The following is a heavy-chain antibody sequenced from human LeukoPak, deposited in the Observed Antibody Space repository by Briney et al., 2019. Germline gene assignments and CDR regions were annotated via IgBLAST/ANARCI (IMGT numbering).Heavy chain of an antibody. D-gene: IGHD3-10*01. CDR1: GFTFSGDC. Sequence: GGSLRLSCASSGFTFSGDCMHCVRQVPGKGLVWVSRINSDGSTTTYADSVKGRFTISRDNAKNTVYLQMKSLRAGDTAVSYCLRDRGGLPIVYWGQGSLVTVSS. CDR2: INSDGSTT. CDR3: LRDRGGLPIVY. V-gene: IGHV3-74*01. J-gene: IGHJ4*02.